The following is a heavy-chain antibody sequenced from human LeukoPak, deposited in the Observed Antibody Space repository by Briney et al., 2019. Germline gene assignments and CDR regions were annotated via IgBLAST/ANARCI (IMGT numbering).Heavy chain of an antibody. V-gene: IGHV1-2*02. CDR2: FNPNSGGT. Sequence: ASVKVSCKASGYTFTGYYMHWVRQAPGQGLEWMGWFNPNSGGTNYAQKFQGRVTMTRDTSISTAYMELSRLRSDDTAVYYCARDRTRTGYSSGWYHDYWGQGTLVTVSS. CDR3: ARDRTRTGYSSGWYHDY. J-gene: IGHJ4*02. CDR1: GYTFTGYY. D-gene: IGHD6-19*01.